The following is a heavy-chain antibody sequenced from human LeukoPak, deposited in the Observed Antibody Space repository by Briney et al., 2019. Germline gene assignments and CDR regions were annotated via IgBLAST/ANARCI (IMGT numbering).Heavy chain of an antibody. Sequence: SETLSLTCTVSGGSTNSFFWSWIRQPPGKELEWIGYISYSGTTKYNPSLASRVTISLDRSKNQFSLKLTSVTAADTAVYYCARGNTIAATEWGQGTLVTVSS. D-gene: IGHD6-13*01. J-gene: IGHJ4*02. CDR2: ISYSGTT. CDR3: ARGNTIAATE. V-gene: IGHV4-59*01. CDR1: GGSTNSFF.